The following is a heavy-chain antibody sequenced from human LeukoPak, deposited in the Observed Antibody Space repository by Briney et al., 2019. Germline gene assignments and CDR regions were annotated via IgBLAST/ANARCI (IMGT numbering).Heavy chain of an antibody. CDR1: GGSISSYY. CDR3: ARLVGATRLFDC. D-gene: IGHD1-26*01. Sequence: PSETLSLTCTVSGGSISSYYWSWIRQPPGKGLEWIGYIYYSGSTNYNPSLKSRVTISVDTSKNQFSLKLSSVTAADTAVYYCARLVGATRLFDCWGQGTLVTVSS. CDR2: IYYSGST. J-gene: IGHJ4*02. V-gene: IGHV4-59*01.